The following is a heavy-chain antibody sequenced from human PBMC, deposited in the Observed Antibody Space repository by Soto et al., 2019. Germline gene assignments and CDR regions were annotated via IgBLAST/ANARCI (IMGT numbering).Heavy chain of an antibody. J-gene: IGHJ4*02. CDR1: GDTFTDYY. D-gene: IGHD2-21*02. CDR2: VNPSGGHT. CDR3: VRGGHVVVVTAALDY. V-gene: IGHV1-46*01. Sequence: QVQLVQSGAEVKKPGASVKVSCKASGDTFTDYYIHWVRQAPGQGLEWMGTVNPSGGHTTYAQHFLGRMTMTRHTSISTLYMELAILTSEDTAIYFCVRGGHVVVVTAALDYWGQGTLVTVSS.